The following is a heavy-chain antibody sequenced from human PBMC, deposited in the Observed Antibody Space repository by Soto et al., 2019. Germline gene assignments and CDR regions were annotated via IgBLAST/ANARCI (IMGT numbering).Heavy chain of an antibody. Sequence: GGSLRLSCAASGFTFSSYWMSWVRQAPGKGLEWVANIKQDGSEKYYVDSVKGRFTISRDNAKNSLYLQMNSLRAEDTAVYYCARDPPLTAAAGLFFKHWGQGTLVTVSS. CDR3: ARDPPLTAAAGLFFKH. D-gene: IGHD6-13*01. V-gene: IGHV3-7*03. CDR1: GFTFSSYW. J-gene: IGHJ1*01. CDR2: IKQDGSEK.